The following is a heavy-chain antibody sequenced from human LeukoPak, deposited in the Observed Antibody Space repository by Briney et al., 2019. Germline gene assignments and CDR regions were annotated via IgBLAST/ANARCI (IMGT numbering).Heavy chain of an antibody. CDR1: GYTFTGYY. V-gene: IGHV1-2*02. J-gene: IGHJ1*01. D-gene: IGHD6-13*01. CDR2: INPNSGGT. Sequence: ASVKVSCKASGYTFTGYYMHWVRQAPGQGLEWMGWINPNSGGTNYAQKFQGRVTMTRDTSISTAYMELSRLRSDDTAVYYCARDARLRYSSSWYEGNFQHWGQGTLVTVSS. CDR3: ARDARLRYSSSWYEGNFQH.